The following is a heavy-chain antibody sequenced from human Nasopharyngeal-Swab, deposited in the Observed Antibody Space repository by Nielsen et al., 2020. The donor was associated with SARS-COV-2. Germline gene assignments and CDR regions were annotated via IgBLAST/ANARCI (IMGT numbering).Heavy chain of an antibody. CDR2: IYYSGST. Sequence: SETLSLTCTVSGGSISSSSYYWGWIHQPPGKGLEWIGSIYYSGSTYYNPSLKSRVTISVDTSKNQFSLKLSSVTAADTAVYYCARRRYFDWLPSYFDYWGQGTLVTVSS. V-gene: IGHV4-39*01. CDR1: GGSISSSSYY. CDR3: ARRRYFDWLPSYFDY. J-gene: IGHJ4*02. D-gene: IGHD3-9*01.